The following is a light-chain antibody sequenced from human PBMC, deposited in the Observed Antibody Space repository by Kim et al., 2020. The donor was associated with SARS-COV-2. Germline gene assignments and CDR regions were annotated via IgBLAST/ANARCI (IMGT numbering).Light chain of an antibody. V-gene: IGKV3-11*01. CDR2: SAS. CDR3: QQRNVWPDT. Sequence: LSPGESATFTCRASQSIGVSLGWYQHKPGQAPRLLIYSASNRATGVPARFSGSGFGTDFTLTINNLEPEDSAIYFCQQRNVWPDTFGQGTKLEI. J-gene: IGKJ2*01. CDR1: QSIGVS.